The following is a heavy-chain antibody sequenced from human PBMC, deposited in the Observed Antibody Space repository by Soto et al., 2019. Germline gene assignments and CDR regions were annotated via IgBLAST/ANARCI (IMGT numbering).Heavy chain of an antibody. J-gene: IGHJ4*02. V-gene: IGHV2-26*01. CDR2: IFSNDDK. CDR1: GFSLSNARMG. Sequence: QVTLKESGPVLVKPTETLTLTCTVSGFSLSNARMGVSWIRQPPGKALEWLAHIFSNDDKSYSTSLQSLLTISKDPSKSQVVPTMTNMDPVDTATYYCARYSPADWLLYDYWGQGTLVTVSS. D-gene: IGHD3-9*01. CDR3: ARYSPADWLLYDY.